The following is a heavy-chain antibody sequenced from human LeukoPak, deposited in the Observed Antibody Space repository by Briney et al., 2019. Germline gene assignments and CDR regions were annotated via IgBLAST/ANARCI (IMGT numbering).Heavy chain of an antibody. Sequence: GESLKISCKGSGYRFTNYWIGWVRQMPGKGLEWMGIIYPGDSDTRYSPSFQGQVTISADKSITTAYLQWSSLKASDTAMYYCARHGRPMIVVDQAFDIWGQGTMVTVSS. J-gene: IGHJ3*02. V-gene: IGHV5-51*01. CDR1: GYRFTNYW. CDR2: IYPGDSDT. D-gene: IGHD3-22*01. CDR3: ARHGRPMIVVDQAFDI.